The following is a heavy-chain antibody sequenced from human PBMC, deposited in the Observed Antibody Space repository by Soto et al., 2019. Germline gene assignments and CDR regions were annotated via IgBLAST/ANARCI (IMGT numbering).Heavy chain of an antibody. CDR2: ISGSGGST. V-gene: IGHV3-23*01. CDR1: GFTFSSYA. J-gene: IGHJ4*02. CDR3: AITSPNPSRITRTLPNY. D-gene: IGHD1-20*01. Sequence: EVQLLESGGGLVQPGGSLRLSCVASGFTFSSYAMSWVRQAPGKGLEWVSTISGSGGSTYYADSVKGRFTISRDNSKNALFLQMNSLRAEDTALYYCAITSPNPSRITRTLPNYWGQGTLVTVSS.